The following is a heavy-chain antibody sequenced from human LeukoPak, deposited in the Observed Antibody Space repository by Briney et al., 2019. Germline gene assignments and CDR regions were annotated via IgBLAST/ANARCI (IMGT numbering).Heavy chain of an antibody. V-gene: IGHV3-15*01. CDR1: GFSFSSFA. Sequence: GGSLRLSCAASGFSFSSFAMTWVRQAPGKGLEWVGRIKSKTDGGTTDYAAPVKGRFTISRDDSKNTLYLQMNSLKTEDTAVYYCTTDPQQLVYDYWGQGTLVTVSS. J-gene: IGHJ4*02. D-gene: IGHD6-13*01. CDR3: TTDPQQLVYDY. CDR2: IKSKTDGGTT.